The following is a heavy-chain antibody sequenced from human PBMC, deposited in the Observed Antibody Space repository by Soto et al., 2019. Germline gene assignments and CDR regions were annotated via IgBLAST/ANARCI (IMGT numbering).Heavy chain of an antibody. Sequence: PSETLSLTCTVSGASIIDSSYFWGLIRQPPGKGLECIGSIYYSGITHYNPSLKSRVTISVDTSKNQFSLKLSSVTAADTAVYYCARHRKYYDILTGYYIPSHRDVWGQGTTVTVS. J-gene: IGHJ6*02. V-gene: IGHV4-39*01. CDR1: GASIIDSSYF. CDR3: ARHRKYYDILTGYYIPSHRDV. D-gene: IGHD3-9*01. CDR2: IYYSGIT.